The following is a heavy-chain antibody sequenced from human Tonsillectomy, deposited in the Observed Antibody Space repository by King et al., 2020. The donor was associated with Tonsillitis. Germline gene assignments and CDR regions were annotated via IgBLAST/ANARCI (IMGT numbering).Heavy chain of an antibody. D-gene: IGHD1-26*01. CDR1: GASINSYY. V-gene: IGHV4-59*01. Sequence: VQLQESGPGLVKPSETLSLTCTVSGASINSYYWNWIRQPPGKGLEWIGSIYYSGSTNYNPSLKSRVTISADTSKKHFSLKLSSVTTADTAVYYCAREGGGATQSLDYWGQGTLLPVSS. CDR2: IYYSGST. J-gene: IGHJ4*02. CDR3: AREGGGATQSLDY.